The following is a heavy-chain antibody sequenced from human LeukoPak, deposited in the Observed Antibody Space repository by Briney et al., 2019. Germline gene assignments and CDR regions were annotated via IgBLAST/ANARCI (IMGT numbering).Heavy chain of an antibody. D-gene: IGHD2-2*02. V-gene: IGHV3-23*01. J-gene: IGHJ4*02. Sequence: GGSLRLSCAASGFTFSSYAMSWVRQAPGKGLEWVSGFSGGDGSTSYADSVKGRFTISRDNSKNTLYLQMNSLRAEDTAVYYCAKGKVVPATIYDYWGQGTLVTDSS. CDR1: GFTFSSYA. CDR2: FSGGDGST. CDR3: AKGKVVPATIYDY.